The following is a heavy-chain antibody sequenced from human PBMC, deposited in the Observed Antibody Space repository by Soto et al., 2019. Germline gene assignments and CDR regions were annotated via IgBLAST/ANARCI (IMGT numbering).Heavy chain of an antibody. CDR3: ARDGGEVIPAAIGGGYGMDV. D-gene: IGHD2-2*01. V-gene: IGHV3-11*06. Sequence: GGSLRLSCAASGFTFSDYYMSWIRQAPGKGLEWISYISGSNIYTNYADSVKGRFTISRDNANNSLYLQMDSLRVEDTAVYYCARDGGEVIPAAIGGGYGMDVWGQGTTVTVSS. CDR1: GFTFSDYY. J-gene: IGHJ6*02. CDR2: ISGSNIYT.